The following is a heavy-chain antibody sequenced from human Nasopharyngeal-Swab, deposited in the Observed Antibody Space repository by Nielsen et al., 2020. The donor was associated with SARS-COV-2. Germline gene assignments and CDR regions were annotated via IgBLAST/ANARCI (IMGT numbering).Heavy chain of an antibody. J-gene: IGHJ4*02. CDR2: IGDKAHNYAT. D-gene: IGHD4/OR15-4a*01. V-gene: IGHV3-73*01. CDR1: GFVFIGSA. Sequence: GESLKISCAASGFVFIGSAIHWVRQASGRGLECVGRIGDKAHNYATTYAASVKGRFTISRDDSKNTAFLQMDSLNTEDTALYYCTTDYYFDYWGQGTLVTVSS. CDR3: TTDYYFDY.